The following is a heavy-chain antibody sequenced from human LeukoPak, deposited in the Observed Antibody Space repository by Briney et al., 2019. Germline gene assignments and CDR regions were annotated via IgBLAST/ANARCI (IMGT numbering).Heavy chain of an antibody. V-gene: IGHV3-53*01. CDR1: GFTVSSNY. Sequence: GGSLRLSCAASGFTVSSNYMSWVRQAPGKGLEWVSVIYSGGSTYYADSVKGRFTISRDNSKNTLYLQMNSLRAEDTAVYYCARDFYGDYSQFAFDIWGQGTMVTVSS. CDR3: ARDFYGDYSQFAFDI. J-gene: IGHJ3*02. CDR2: IYSGGST. D-gene: IGHD4-17*01.